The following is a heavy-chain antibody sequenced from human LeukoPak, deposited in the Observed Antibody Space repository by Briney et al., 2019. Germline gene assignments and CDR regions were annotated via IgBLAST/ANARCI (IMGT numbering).Heavy chain of an antibody. CDR3: ARGGNPFDY. Sequence: GGSLRLSCAASGFTFSSYWMTWVRQAPGKGLEWVSYISSGGSTIYYADSVTGRFTISRDNAKNSLYLQMSSLRAEDTAVYYCARGGNPFDYWGQGTLVTVSS. CDR2: ISSGGSTI. D-gene: IGHD4-23*01. CDR1: GFTFSSYW. V-gene: IGHV3-48*04. J-gene: IGHJ4*02.